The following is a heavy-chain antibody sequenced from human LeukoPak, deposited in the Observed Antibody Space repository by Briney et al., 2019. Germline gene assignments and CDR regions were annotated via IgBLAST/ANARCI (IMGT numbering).Heavy chain of an antibody. Sequence: GSLRLSCAASGFTFSSYGMHWVRQAPGKGLEWLAVIWYDGSNKYYADSVKGRFTISRDNSKNTLYLQMNSLRAEDTAVYYCARGIVRYSSGWYFDYWGQGTLVTVSS. J-gene: IGHJ4*02. D-gene: IGHD6-19*01. CDR1: GFTFSSYG. CDR3: ARGIVRYSSGWYFDY. V-gene: IGHV3-33*01. CDR2: IWYDGSNK.